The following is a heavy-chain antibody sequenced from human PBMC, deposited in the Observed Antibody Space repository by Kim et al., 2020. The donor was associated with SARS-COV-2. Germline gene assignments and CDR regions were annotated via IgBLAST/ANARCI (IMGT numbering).Heavy chain of an antibody. D-gene: IGHD5-12*01. J-gene: IGHJ4*02. CDR1: GGSISSDNW. CDR2: IYHNGNT. CDR3: ARECSGDDGGYSCHFDY. Sequence: SETLSLTCAVSGGSISSDNWWSWVRQSPGKGLEWIGEIYHNGNTNYNPSLKSRVTLSVDKSKNQLSLKMISVTAADTAVYYCARECSGDDGGYSCHFDYWGQGTLVTVSS. V-gene: IGHV4-4*02.